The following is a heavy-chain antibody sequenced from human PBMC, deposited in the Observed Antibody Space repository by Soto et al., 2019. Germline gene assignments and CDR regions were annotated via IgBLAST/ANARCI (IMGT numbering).Heavy chain of an antibody. D-gene: IGHD3-3*01. J-gene: IGHJ3*02. CDR1: GFTFSSYA. Sequence: GSLRLSCAASGFTFSSYAMSWARQATGKGLEWVSAISGSGGSTYYADSVKGRFTISRDNSKNTLYLQMNSLRAEDTAVYYCAKTYYDFGSGYQAFDIWGQGTMVTVSS. CDR3: AKTYYDFGSGYQAFDI. CDR2: ISGSGGST. V-gene: IGHV3-23*01.